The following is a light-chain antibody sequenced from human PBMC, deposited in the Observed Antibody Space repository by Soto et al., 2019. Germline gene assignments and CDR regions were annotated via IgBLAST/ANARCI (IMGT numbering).Light chain of an antibody. V-gene: IGLV1-40*01. CDR2: GNS. CDR3: QSYGSSPSGSVV. J-gene: IGLJ2*01. CDR1: SSNIGAGYD. Sequence: QSVLTQAPSVSGAPGQRVTISCTGSSSNIGAGYDVHWYQQLPGTAPKLLIYGNSNRPSGVPDRFSGSKSGTSASLAITGLQAEDEADYYCQSYGSSPSGSVVFGGGTKVTVL.